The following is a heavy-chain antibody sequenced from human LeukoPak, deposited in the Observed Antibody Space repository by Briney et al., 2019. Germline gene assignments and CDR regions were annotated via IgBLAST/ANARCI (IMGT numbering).Heavy chain of an antibody. V-gene: IGHV4-59*01. D-gene: IGHD2-2*02. CDR3: ARALVLYFDY. J-gene: IGHJ4*02. CDR1: GGSISSYY. Sequence: SETLSLTCTVSGGSISSYYWSWIRQPPGKGLEWIGYIYYSGSTNYNPSLKSRVTISVDTSKHQFSLKPNSVTAADTAVYYCARALVLYFDYWGQGTLVTVSS. CDR2: IYYSGST.